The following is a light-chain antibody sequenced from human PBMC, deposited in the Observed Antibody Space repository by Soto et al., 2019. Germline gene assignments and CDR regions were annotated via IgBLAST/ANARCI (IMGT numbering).Light chain of an antibody. V-gene: IGLV1-51*01. CDR3: GTWDSSLHGYV. CDR2: DNN. J-gene: IGLJ1*01. Sequence: QSVLTQPPSVSAAPGQKVTISCSGSSSNIGNNYVSWYQQLPGTAPKLLIYDNNKRPSGIPDRFSGSKSVTSATLGITGLQTGDEADYYCGTWDSSLHGYVFGTGTKVTVL. CDR1: SSNIGNNY.